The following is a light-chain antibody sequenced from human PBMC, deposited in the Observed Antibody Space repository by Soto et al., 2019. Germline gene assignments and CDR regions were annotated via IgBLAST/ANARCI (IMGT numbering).Light chain of an antibody. J-gene: IGKJ2*01. CDR2: CAS. CDR1: KSVRNNS. V-gene: IGKV3-20*01. CDR3: HHYGYGADT. Sequence: ELVLTQSPGTLSLSPGERATLSCRASKSVRNNSLAWYQQHPGQAPRLLIFCASSRATAIPDRFTDSLSGADSSLTISSLEPGDSAEYFGHHYGYGADTCGRGTWLVIK.